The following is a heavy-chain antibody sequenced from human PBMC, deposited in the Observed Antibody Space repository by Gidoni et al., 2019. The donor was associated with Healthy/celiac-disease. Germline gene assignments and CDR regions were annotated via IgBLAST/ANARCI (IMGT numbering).Heavy chain of an antibody. CDR3: AKDSKGIYSSGWSRGYYYYYMDV. CDR1: GFTFSSYA. J-gene: IGHJ6*03. V-gene: IGHV3-23*01. D-gene: IGHD6-19*01. CDR2: ISGSGGST. Sequence: EVQLLESGGGLVQPGGSLRLSCAASGFTFSSYAMSWVRQAPGKGLGWVSAISGSGGSTYYADSVKGRFTISRDNSKNTLYLQMNSLRAEDTAVYYCAKDSKGIYSSGWSRGYYYYYMDVWGKGTTVTVSS.